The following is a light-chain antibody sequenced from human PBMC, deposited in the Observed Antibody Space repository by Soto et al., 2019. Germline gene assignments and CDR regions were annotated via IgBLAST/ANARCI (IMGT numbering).Light chain of an antibody. CDR1: QSVSSRL. J-gene: IGKJ1*01. CDR3: QQYGSSPWT. CDR2: GAS. V-gene: IGKV3-20*01. Sequence: EIVLTQSPGTLSLSPWARATLSCRASQSVSSRLLGWYQQKPGQAPRLLIYGASSRATGIPDRFSGSGSGTDFTLTISRLEPEDLAVYYCQQYGSSPWTFGQGTKVEIK.